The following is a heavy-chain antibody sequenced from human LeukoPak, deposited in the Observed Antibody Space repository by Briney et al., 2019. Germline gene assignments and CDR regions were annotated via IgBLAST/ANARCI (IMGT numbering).Heavy chain of an antibody. Sequence: SETLSLTCTVSGDSVSNGNYYWSWLRQPPGKALEWIGYIYYSGSTYYNPSLKSRVTISVDTSKNQFSLKLSSVTAADTAVYYCARVQDCSGGSCYDWYFDLWGRGTLVTVSS. D-gene: IGHD2-15*01. CDR2: IYYSGST. J-gene: IGHJ2*01. CDR1: GDSVSNGNYY. V-gene: IGHV4-61*01. CDR3: ARVQDCSGGSCYDWYFDL.